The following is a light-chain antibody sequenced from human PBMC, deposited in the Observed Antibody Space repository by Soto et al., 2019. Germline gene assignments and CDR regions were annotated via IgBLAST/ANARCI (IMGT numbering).Light chain of an antibody. CDR1: SSDVGAYNY. V-gene: IGLV2-14*01. J-gene: IGLJ1*01. CDR3: SSYTSSTTYV. Sequence: QSALTQPASVSGSPGQSITISCTGTSSDVGAYNYVSWYQQHPGKAPKLIIYEVSSRPAGVSNRFSGSKSGNTASLTISGLQAEDEADYHCSSYTSSTTYVFATGTKV. CDR2: EVS.